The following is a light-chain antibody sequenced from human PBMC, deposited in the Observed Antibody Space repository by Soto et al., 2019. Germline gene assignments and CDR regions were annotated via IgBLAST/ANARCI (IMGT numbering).Light chain of an antibody. CDR1: QSVSSSF. CDR3: QQYGNSPQT. CDR2: GAS. J-gene: IGKJ2*01. V-gene: IGKV3-20*01. Sequence: ETVLTQSPGTLSLSPGERATLSCRASQSVSSSFLAWYQQKPGQAPRLLIYGASSRATGIPDRFSGSGSGTDVTLTISRLEPGDFAVYYCQQYGNSPQTFGQGTKLEIK.